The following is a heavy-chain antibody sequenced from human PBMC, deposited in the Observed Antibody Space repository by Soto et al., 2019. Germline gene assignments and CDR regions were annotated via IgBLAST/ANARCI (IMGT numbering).Heavy chain of an antibody. CDR3: ARINLGYSGYDSVVTFDI. V-gene: IGHV1-3*01. Sequence: GASVKVSCKASGYTFTSYAMHWVRQAPGQRLEWMGWINAGNGNTKYSQKFQGRVTITRDTSASTAYMELSSLRSEDTAVYYCARINLGYSGYDSVVTFDIWGQGTMVTVSS. D-gene: IGHD5-12*01. CDR2: INAGNGNT. CDR1: GYTFTSYA. J-gene: IGHJ3*02.